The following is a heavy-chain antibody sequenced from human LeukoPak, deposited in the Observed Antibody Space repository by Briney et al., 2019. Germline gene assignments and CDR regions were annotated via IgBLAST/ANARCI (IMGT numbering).Heavy chain of an antibody. V-gene: IGHV1-18*01. J-gene: IGHJ3*02. D-gene: IGHD6-13*01. Sequence: ASVKVSCKASGYTFISYDINWVRQATGQGLEWMGWISAYNGNTNYAQKLQGRVTMTTDTSTSTAYMELRSLRSDDTAVYYCARDFVAAAGTRAAFDIWGQGTMVTVSS. CDR2: ISAYNGNT. CDR1: GYTFISYD. CDR3: ARDFVAAAGTRAAFDI.